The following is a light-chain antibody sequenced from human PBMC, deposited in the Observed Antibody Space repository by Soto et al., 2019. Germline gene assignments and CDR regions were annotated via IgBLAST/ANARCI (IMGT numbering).Light chain of an antibody. V-gene: IGKV4-1*01. CDR3: QKYYSTPQT. Sequence: DIVMTQSPDSLAVSLGERATINCKSSKSVLYSSNNKNYLAWYQQKPGQPPKLLIYWASTRESGVPDRFSGSGYGTDFTLTISSLHAEDVAVYYCQKYYSTPQTFGQGTKVEIK. CDR1: KSVLYSSNNKNY. CDR2: WAS. J-gene: IGKJ1*01.